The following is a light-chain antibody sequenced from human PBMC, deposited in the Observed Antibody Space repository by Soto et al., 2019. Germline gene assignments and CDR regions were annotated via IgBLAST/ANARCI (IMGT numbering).Light chain of an antibody. Sequence: DIPMTQSPSSLSASVGDRVTITCRASQNIGTSLNWYQQKPGKAPTVLIYTASTLQSGVPSRFSGSGSGTDFTLTISSLQPEDSATYYCQQSYSSLVYNFGPGTKLEIK. V-gene: IGKV1-39*01. CDR3: QQSYSSLVYN. CDR1: QNIGTS. CDR2: TAS. J-gene: IGKJ2*01.